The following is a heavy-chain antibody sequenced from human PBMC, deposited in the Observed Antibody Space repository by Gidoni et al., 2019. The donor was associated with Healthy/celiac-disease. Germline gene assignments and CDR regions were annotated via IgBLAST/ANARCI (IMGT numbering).Heavy chain of an antibody. CDR1: GYSFTSYW. CDR2: IYPGDSDT. J-gene: IGHJ4*02. V-gene: IGHV5-51*01. Sequence: EVQLVQSGAEVKKPGESLKISCKGSGYSFTSYWIGWVRQMPGKGLEWMGIIYPGDSDTRYSPSFQGQVTISADKSISTAYLQWSSLKASDTAMYYCARRSNVVVPAAIRVAAFDYWGQGTLVTVSS. CDR3: ARRSNVVVPAAIRVAAFDY. D-gene: IGHD2-2*02.